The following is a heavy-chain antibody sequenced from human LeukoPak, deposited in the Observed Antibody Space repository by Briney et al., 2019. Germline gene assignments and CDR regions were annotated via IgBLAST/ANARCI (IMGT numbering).Heavy chain of an antibody. CDR2: FDPEDGET. V-gene: IGHV1-24*01. J-gene: IGHJ3*02. D-gene: IGHD4-23*01. CDR1: GYTLTELS. Sequence: RASVTVSCTVSGYTLTELSMHWVRQAPGKGLEWMGGFDPEDGETIYAQKFQGRVTMTEDTSTDTAYMGLSSLRSEDTAVYYCATDLQRAYGGNLDAFDIWGRGTMVTVSS. CDR3: ATDLQRAYGGNLDAFDI.